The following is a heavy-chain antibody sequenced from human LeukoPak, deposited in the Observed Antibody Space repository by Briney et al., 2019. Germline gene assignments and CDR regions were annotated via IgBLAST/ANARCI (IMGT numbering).Heavy chain of an antibody. D-gene: IGHD6-13*01. CDR1: GGSFTNYY. Sequence: SETLSLTCAVSGGSFTNYYWTWIRHSPRKGLEWIGEINHTGNTKYNPSLKSRVTISLDASKNQFSLKLLSVTAADTAMYYCANAALIPASGTRWFGPWGQGTLVTVSS. CDR2: INHTGNT. V-gene: IGHV4-34*01. J-gene: IGHJ5*02. CDR3: ANAALIPASGTRWFGP.